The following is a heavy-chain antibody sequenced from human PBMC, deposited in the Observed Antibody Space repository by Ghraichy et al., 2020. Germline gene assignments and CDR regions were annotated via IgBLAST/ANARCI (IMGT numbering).Heavy chain of an antibody. Sequence: GGSLRLSCAASGFTFSSYGMHWVRQAPGKGLEWVAVISYDGSNKYYADSVKGRFTISRDNSKNTLYLQMNSLRAEDTAVYYCAKHDGRGYYYYGMDVWGQGTTVTVSS. CDR2: ISYDGSNK. J-gene: IGHJ6*02. V-gene: IGHV3-30*18. D-gene: IGHD1-1*01. CDR1: GFTFSSYG. CDR3: AKHDGRGYYYYGMDV.